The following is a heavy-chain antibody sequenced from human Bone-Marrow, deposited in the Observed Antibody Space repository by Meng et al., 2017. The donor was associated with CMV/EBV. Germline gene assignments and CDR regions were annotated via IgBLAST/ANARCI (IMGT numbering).Heavy chain of an antibody. J-gene: IGHJ4*01. CDR1: GFTFSSYS. CDR3: AKSTIVFRAGYYFDY. Sequence: GESLKISCAASGFTFSSYSMNWVRQAPGKGLEWVSVIYNGDSSTYYADSVKGRFTISRDNSKNTLYLQMNSLRAEDTAVYYCAKSTIVFRAGYYFDYWGQGTLVTVSS. D-gene: IGHD2/OR15-2a*01. CDR2: IYNGDSST. V-gene: IGHV3-23*03.